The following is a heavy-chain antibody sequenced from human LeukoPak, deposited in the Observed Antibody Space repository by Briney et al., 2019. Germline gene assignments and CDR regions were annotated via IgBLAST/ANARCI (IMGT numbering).Heavy chain of an antibody. Sequence: SETLSLTCAVYGGSFSGYYWSWIRQPPGKGLEWIGEIIHSGSSNYNPSLKSRVTVSVDTSKNRVSLKLSSVTAADTAVYYCARGHSSVVTAIPYYFDYWGQGTLVTVSS. D-gene: IGHD2-21*02. V-gene: IGHV4-34*01. J-gene: IGHJ4*02. CDR3: ARGHSSVVTAIPYYFDY. CDR2: IIHSGSS. CDR1: GGSFSGYY.